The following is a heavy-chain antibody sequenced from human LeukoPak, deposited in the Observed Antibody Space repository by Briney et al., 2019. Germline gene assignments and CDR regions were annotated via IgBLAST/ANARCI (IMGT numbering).Heavy chain of an antibody. V-gene: IGHV4-59*11. CDR2: IYSTGGT. D-gene: IGHD6-19*01. J-gene: IGHJ4*02. Sequence: SETLSLTCTVSGGFIVSHYWTWIRQPPGKGLEWIGYIYSTGGTNYNPSLKGRVDISVDTSKNQFSLILSSVTAADTAVYYCARIAVSSGWGYFDSWGQGTLVTASS. CDR1: GGFIVSHY. CDR3: ARIAVSSGWGYFDS.